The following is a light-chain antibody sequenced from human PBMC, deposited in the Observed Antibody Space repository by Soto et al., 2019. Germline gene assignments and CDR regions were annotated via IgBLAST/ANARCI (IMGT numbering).Light chain of an antibody. V-gene: IGKV3-20*01. CDR2: GAS. CDR3: HHYDAPMWT. CDR1: QSVRSN. J-gene: IGKJ1*01. Sequence: EIVLTQSPGTLSLSPGERVTLSCRASQSVRSNLDWYQQKPGQSPRLLIYGASTRATGITDRFSGSASGTDLSVQISRLEAEEFAVYYCHHYDAPMWTFGQGTKVEIK.